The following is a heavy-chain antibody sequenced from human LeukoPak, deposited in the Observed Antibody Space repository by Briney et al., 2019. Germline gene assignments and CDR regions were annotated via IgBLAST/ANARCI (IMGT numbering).Heavy chain of an antibody. Sequence: GGSLRLSCAASGFTDSRKYMTWVRQAPGKGLEWVSVIYSGGTASYADFVKGGFTISRDKSKNILYLQMNRLRAEDAAVYYCGNRASCHYPFFYYWGQRTLVTVSS. J-gene: IGHJ4*01. V-gene: IGHV3-53*01. D-gene: IGHD3-10*01. CDR2: IYSGGTA. CDR1: GFTDSRKY. CDR3: GNRASCHYPFFYY.